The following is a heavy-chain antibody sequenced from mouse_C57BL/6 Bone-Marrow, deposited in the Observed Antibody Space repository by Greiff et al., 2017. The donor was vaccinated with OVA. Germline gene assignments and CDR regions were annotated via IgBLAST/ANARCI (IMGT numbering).Heavy chain of an antibody. CDR3: ARRYGSLHYYAMDY. D-gene: IGHD1-1*01. Sequence: EVQGVESGGGLVKPGGSLKLSCAASGFTFSDYGMHWVRQAPEKGLEWVAYISSGSSTIYYADTVKGRFTISRDNAKNTLFLQMTSLRSEDTAMDYCARRYGSLHYYAMDYWGQGTSVTVSS. CDR2: ISSGSSTI. J-gene: IGHJ4*01. CDR1: GFTFSDYG. V-gene: IGHV5-17*01.